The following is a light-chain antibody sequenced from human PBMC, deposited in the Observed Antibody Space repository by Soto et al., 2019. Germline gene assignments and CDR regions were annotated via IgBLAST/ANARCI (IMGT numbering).Light chain of an antibody. J-gene: IGKJ5*01. CDR1: QNIDNH. CDR3: QQSSSPPPIT. Sequence: DIQLTQSPSSLSASLGDSVSISCRASQNIDNHLNWYRQRSGEAPEVLVYAASALRDGVSSRVSGRGYGTEFTLIIQNLLPEDFATYYCQQSSSPPPITFGQGTRLDI. CDR2: AAS. V-gene: IGKV1-39*01.